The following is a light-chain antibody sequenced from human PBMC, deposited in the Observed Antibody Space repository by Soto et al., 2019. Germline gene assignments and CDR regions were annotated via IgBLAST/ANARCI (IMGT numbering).Light chain of an antibody. CDR2: GAS. CDR1: QSVRSSY. CDR3: QQYVSSPWT. V-gene: IGKV3-20*01. J-gene: IGKJ1*01. Sequence: EILLTQSPGILSLSPGERSTLSCSSSQSVRSSYLAWYHQKPGQAPRLLIYGASNRATGIPDRFSGGGSGTDFTLTISRLEPEDFAVYYCQQYVSSPWTFGQGTKVDIK.